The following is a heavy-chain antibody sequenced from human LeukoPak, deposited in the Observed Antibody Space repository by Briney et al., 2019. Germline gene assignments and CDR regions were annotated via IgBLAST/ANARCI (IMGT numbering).Heavy chain of an antibody. V-gene: IGHV4-59*06. CDR2: IYYSGST. D-gene: IGHD1-26*01. CDR1: GGSISSYY. CDR3: ARAEWGGATYY. J-gene: IGHJ4*02. Sequence: SETLSLTCIVSGGSISSYYWSWIRQHPGKGLEWIGYIYYSGSTYYNPSLKSRVTISVDTSKNQFSLKLSPVTAADTAVYYCARAEWGGATYYWGQGTLVTVSS.